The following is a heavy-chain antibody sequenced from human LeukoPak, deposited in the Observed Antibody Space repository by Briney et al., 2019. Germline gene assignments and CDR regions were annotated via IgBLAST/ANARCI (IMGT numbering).Heavy chain of an antibody. V-gene: IGHV1-69*11. D-gene: IGHD3-10*01. CDR2: IIPILDTT. CDR1: GYTFTSYD. J-gene: IGHJ4*02. CDR3: AGESFSRRAGITMVRGVITY. Sequence: SVKVSCKASGYTFTSYDINWVRQATGQGLEWMGRIIPILDTTNYAQKFQGRVTIITDESTSTAYMELITLRSGDTTVYYCAGESFSRRAGITMVRGVITYWGQGTLVTVSS.